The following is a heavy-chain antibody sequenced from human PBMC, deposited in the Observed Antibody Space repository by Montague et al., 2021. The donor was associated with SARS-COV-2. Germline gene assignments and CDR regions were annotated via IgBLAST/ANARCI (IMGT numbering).Heavy chain of an antibody. J-gene: IGHJ4*02. CDR3: ARQSGRLWGIAVSGAFDY. V-gene: IGHV4-59*08. CDR1: GGSISSYY. Sequence: SETLSLTCTVSGGSISSYYWSWIRQPPGKGLEWIGYIYYSGSTNYNPSLKSRVTISVDTSKNQFSLKLSSVTAVDTAVYYCARQSGRLWGIAVSGAFDYWGQGTLVTVSS. CDR2: IYYSGST. D-gene: IGHD6-19*01.